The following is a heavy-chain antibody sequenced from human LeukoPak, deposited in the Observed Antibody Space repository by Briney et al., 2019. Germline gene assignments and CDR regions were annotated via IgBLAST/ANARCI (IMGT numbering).Heavy chain of an antibody. CDR1: GFTFSSYG. D-gene: IGHD6-13*01. CDR2: IRYDGTNK. Sequence: GGSLRLSCAPSGFTFSSYGMHWVRQAPGKGLEWVAFIRYDGTNKYYADSVKGRFTISRDNSKNTLYLQMNSLRAEDTAVYYCARVLMGGPLTTLAAAGTEWFDPWGQGTLVTVSS. V-gene: IGHV3-30*02. CDR3: ARVLMGGPLTTLAAAGTEWFDP. J-gene: IGHJ5*02.